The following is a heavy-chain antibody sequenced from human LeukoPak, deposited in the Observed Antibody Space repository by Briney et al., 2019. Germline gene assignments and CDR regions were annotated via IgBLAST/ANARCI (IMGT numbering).Heavy chain of an antibody. CDR2: ISSSSSTV. V-gene: IGHV3-11*04. Sequence: TGGSLRLSCAASGFTFSDYYMGWIRQAPGKGLEWVSYISSSSSTVYYADSVKGRFTISRDNAKNSLYLQMNSLRAEDTAVYYCARLYCSGGSCYKGAGDYWGQGTLVTVSS. CDR1: GFTFSDYY. CDR3: ARLYCSGGSCYKGAGDY. J-gene: IGHJ4*02. D-gene: IGHD2-15*01.